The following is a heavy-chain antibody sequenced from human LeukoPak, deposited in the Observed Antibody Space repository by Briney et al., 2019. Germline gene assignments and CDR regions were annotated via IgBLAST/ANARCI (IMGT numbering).Heavy chain of an antibody. J-gene: IGHJ2*01. D-gene: IGHD3-16*01. CDR3: AREAAWGNWYFDL. Sequence: GRSLRLSCAASGFTFSRHGMHWVRQAPGKGLEWVAVIGDTGRARYYADSVKGRFTTSRDNSQNTLYLEMNSLRYDDTALYYCAREAAWGNWYFDLWGRGTLVTVSS. V-gene: IGHV3-30*03. CDR2: IGDTGRAR. CDR1: GFTFSRHG.